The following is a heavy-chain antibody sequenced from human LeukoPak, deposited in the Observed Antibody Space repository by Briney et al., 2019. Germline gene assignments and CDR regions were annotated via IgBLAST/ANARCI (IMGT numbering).Heavy chain of an antibody. Sequence: SETLSLTCAVYGGSFSGYYWSWIRQPPGKGLEWIGEINHSGSTNYNPSLKSRVTISVDTSKNQFSLKLSSVTAADTAVYYCARAQGYGDIPGWFDPWGQGTLVTVSS. V-gene: IGHV4-34*01. CDR2: INHSGST. CDR1: GGSFSGYY. CDR3: ARAQGYGDIPGWFDP. D-gene: IGHD4-17*01. J-gene: IGHJ5*02.